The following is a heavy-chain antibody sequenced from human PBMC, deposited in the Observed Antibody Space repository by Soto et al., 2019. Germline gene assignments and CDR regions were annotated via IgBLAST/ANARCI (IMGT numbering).Heavy chain of an antibody. D-gene: IGHD5-12*01. CDR1: GGSISSGGYY. J-gene: IGHJ5*02. CDR3: ARVGDGYHYNWFDL. Sequence: QVQLQESGPGLVKPSQTLSLTCTVSGGSISSGGYYWSWIRQHPGKGLEWIGYIYYSGSTYYNPSLKSRVNISVDTAKIQFSLKLSSVTAAGTAVYYCARVGDGYHYNWFDLWGQGTLVTVSS. CDR2: IYYSGST. V-gene: IGHV4-31*03.